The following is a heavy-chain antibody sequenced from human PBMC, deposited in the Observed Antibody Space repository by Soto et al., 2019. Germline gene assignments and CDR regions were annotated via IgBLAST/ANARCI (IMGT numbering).Heavy chain of an antibody. CDR1: GFTFSRYD. D-gene: IGHD5-12*01. CDR2: ITTAGDT. Sequence: EVQLVESGGGLVQPGESLRLSCAASGFTFSRYDMHWVRQATGKGLEWVSAITTAGDTFYPGSVKGRFTISRENAKNSLYLQMNSLRAGDTAIYYCARGLGSGYGAGAFDIWGQGTMVTVSS. J-gene: IGHJ3*02. V-gene: IGHV3-13*01. CDR3: ARGLGSGYGAGAFDI.